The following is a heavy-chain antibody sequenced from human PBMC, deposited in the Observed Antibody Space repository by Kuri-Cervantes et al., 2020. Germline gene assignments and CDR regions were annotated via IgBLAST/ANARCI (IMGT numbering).Heavy chain of an antibody. V-gene: IGHV4-39*01. D-gene: IGHD3-10*01. CDR3: ARQAGLLWFGGQDY. Sequence: SETLSLTCTVSGGSVSSGSYYWSWIRQPPGKGLECIGRVSHSGNTFYNPSLQSRVTISVDTSKNQFSLKLSSVTAADTAVYYCARQAGLLWFGGQDYWGQGTLVTVSS. CDR2: VSHSGNT. CDR1: GGSVSSGSYY. J-gene: IGHJ4*02.